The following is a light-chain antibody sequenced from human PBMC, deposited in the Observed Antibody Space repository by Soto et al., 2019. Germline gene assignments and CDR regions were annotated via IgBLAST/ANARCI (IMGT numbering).Light chain of an antibody. CDR3: QQSFSAPRT. J-gene: IGKJ1*01. CDR1: QSISSH. CDR2: SAA. V-gene: IGKV1-39*01. Sequence: DIQMTQSPSSLSASVGDRVTITCRASQSISSHLNWYQHKPGKAPNLLIYSAASLQRGVSSRFSGSGSGTDFTLTISSLQPEDFATYYCQQSFSAPRTFGQGTKVEI.